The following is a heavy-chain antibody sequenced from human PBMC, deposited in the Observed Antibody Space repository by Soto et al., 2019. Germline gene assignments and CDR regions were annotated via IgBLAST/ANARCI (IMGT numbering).Heavy chain of an antibody. CDR3: ARAAYSSSPRLFDS. CDR1: GGSISSYY. V-gene: IGHV4-59*01. Sequence: PSETLSLTCTVSGGSISSYYWSWIRQPPGKGLEWIGYIYYSGSTNYNPSLKSRVTISVDTSKNQFSLKLSSVTAADTAVYYCARAAYSSSPRLFDSWGQGTLVTVSS. CDR2: IYYSGST. J-gene: IGHJ5*01. D-gene: IGHD6-6*01.